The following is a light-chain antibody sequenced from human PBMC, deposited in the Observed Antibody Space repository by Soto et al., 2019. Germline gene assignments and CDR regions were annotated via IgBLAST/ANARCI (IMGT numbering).Light chain of an antibody. V-gene: IGKV1-9*01. CDR1: QGISSY. J-gene: IGKJ5*01. Sequence: DIQMTQSPSTLSGSVGDRVTITCRASQGISSYLVWYQQKAGTAPKSLIYGASTLQTGVPSRFSGSRSGTEFTLTISSLQPEDSATYYCRQHNSFPITFGQGTRLEIK. CDR2: GAS. CDR3: RQHNSFPIT.